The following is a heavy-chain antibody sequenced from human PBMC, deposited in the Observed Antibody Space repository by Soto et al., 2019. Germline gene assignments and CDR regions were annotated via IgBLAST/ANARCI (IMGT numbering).Heavy chain of an antibody. CDR2: IYYIGST. CDR3: ARGQRD. J-gene: IGHJ4*02. CDR1: GGSISSGGYY. V-gene: IGHV4-31*03. Sequence: QVQLQESGPGLVKPSQTLSLTCTVSGGSISSGGYYWSWIRQHPGKGLEWIGSIYYIGSTNYNPSLKGRVTISINPSKNQFSLELSLWDAADPARYLWARGQRDWGQGTLVTV.